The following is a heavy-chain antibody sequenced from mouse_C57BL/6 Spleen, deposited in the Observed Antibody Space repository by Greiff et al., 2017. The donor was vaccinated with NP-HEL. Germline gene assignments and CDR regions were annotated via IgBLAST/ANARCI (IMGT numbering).Heavy chain of an antibody. CDR3: ARNWNYYSIDY. CDR2: IWTGRGT. J-gene: IGHJ4*01. V-gene: IGHV2-9-1*01. CDR1: GFSLTSYA. Sequence: VKLMESGPGLVAPSQSLSITCTVSGFSLTSYAISWVRQTPGQGLEWLGVIWTGRGTNYNSALKSRLSISKEHSMSQVFLKMNSLQTDDTARYYCARNWNYYSIDYWGQGTSVTVSS.